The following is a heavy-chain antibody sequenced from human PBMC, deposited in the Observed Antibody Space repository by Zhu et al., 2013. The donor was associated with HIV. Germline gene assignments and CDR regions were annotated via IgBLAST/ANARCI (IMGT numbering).Heavy chain of an antibody. V-gene: IGHV4-39*07. J-gene: IGHJ4*02. D-gene: IGHD3-10*01. Sequence: QVQLQESGPGLVKPSETLSLTCTVSGGSISSSSYYWGWIRQPPGKGLEWIGSIYYSGSTYYNPSLKSRVTISVDTSKNQFSLKLSSVTAADTAVYYCARAQLLGGPFDYWGLGTLVTVSS. CDR3: ARAQLLGGPFDY. CDR2: IYYSGST. CDR1: GGSISSSSYY.